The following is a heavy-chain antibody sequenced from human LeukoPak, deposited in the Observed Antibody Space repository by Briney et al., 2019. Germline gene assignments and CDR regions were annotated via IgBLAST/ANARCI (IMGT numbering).Heavy chain of an antibody. J-gene: IGHJ6*03. CDR1: GFTFNNYD. CDR2: ISSDGNNK. D-gene: IGHD2-8*01. Sequence: GGSLRLSCAASGFTFNNYDMHWVRQAPGKGLEWVALISSDGNNKYYADSVKGRFTISRDNSKNTLYLQMNSLRAEDTAVYYCVGVPTYYYYYYMDVWGEGTTVTVSS. V-gene: IGHV3-30*03. CDR3: VGVPTYYYYYYMDV.